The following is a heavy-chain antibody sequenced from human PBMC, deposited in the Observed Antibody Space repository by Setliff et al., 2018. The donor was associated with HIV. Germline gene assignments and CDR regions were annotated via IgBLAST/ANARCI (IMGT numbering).Heavy chain of an antibody. Sequence: PSETLSLTCAVSGVSITSATYYWSWIRHSPGKDLEWIGYIDYSGSAFYNPSLKSRLTISRDTSKNQFSLRMKSVTAADTAVYYCAREGKTALVTKYFDYWGQGTLVTVSS. CDR3: AREGKTALVTKYFDY. CDR2: IDYSGSA. J-gene: IGHJ4*02. CDR1: GVSITSATYY. V-gene: IGHV4-31*11. D-gene: IGHD5-18*01.